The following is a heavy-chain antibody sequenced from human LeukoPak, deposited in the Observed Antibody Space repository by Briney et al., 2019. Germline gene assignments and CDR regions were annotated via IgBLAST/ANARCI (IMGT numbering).Heavy chain of an antibody. CDR1: GFPFINSW. CDR3: STEYYGSANFNY. D-gene: IGHD3-10*01. Sequence: GGSLRLSCAASGFPFINSWMSWVRQAPGKGLEWVGRIKSKADGETTDYAAPVEGRFTISRDDSKNTLYLQMNSLQTDDTAVYYCSTEYYGSANFNYWGQGTLVTVSS. CDR2: IKSKADGETT. J-gene: IGHJ4*02. V-gene: IGHV3-15*01.